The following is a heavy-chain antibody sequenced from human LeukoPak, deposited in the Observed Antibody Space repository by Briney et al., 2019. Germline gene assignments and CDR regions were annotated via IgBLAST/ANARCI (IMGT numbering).Heavy chain of an antibody. J-gene: IGHJ4*02. D-gene: IGHD6-13*01. CDR3: ARGCSSSWYYFEY. CDR2: VNHSGHT. CDR1: GGPFSNYF. Sequence: PSETLSLTCAVYGGPFSNYFWYWIRQPPGKGLEWIGEVNHSGHTTDNPSLKSRVTISVDTSKNQFSLKLSSVTAADTAVHYCARGCSSSWYYFEYWAREPWSPPPQ. V-gene: IGHV4-34*01.